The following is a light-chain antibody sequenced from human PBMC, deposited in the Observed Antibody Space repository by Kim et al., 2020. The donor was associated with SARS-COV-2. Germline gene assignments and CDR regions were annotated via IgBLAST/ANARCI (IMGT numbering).Light chain of an antibody. CDR2: DVS. V-gene: IGLV2-14*03. J-gene: IGLJ3*02. CDR1: SSNVGGYNY. Sequence: GQSITISCTGSSSNVGGYNYVSWYRPLPGKAPRLMIYDVSKRPSGISNRFSGSKSGNTAFLTISGLQAEDEADYYCSSYTSSGAWVFGGGTQLTVL. CDR3: SSYTSSGAWV.